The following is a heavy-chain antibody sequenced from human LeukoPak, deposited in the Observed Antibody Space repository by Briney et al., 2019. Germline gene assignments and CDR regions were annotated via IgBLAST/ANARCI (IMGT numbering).Heavy chain of an antibody. D-gene: IGHD6-25*01. Sequence: SETLSLTCTVSGGSMSGYYWSWIRQPPGKGLDWIGYIYYTGSTNYNPSLKSRVTISVDTSKNQFSLKLSSVTAADTAVYYCARVTPIAAAGSDYLDYWGQGTLVTVSS. V-gene: IGHV4-59*01. CDR1: GGSMSGYY. J-gene: IGHJ4*02. CDR3: ARVTPIAAAGSDYLDY. CDR2: IYYTGST.